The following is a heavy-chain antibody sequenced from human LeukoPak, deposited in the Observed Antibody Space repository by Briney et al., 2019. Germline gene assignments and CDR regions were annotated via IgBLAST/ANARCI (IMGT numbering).Heavy chain of an antibody. CDR1: GGSISSYS. CDR2: IYDSGRT. Sequence: PSETLSLTCTVSGGSISSYSWNWIRQPPGQGLEWIAHIYDSGRTSSNPSLKSRVIISLATSKTQFSLKLSSVTAADTAVYYCARVYYYDAFDIWGQGTMVTVSS. D-gene: IGHD3-22*01. J-gene: IGHJ3*02. CDR3: ARVYYYDAFDI. V-gene: IGHV4-59*12.